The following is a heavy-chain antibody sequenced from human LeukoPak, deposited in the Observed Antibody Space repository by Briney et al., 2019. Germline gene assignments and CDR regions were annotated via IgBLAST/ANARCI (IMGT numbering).Heavy chain of an antibody. CDR3: ARVPLPSYGDSPGSYFDY. CDR1: GFTFSSYS. Sequence: GGSLRLSCAASGFTFSSYSMNWVRQAPGKGLEWVSYISSSSSTIYYADSVKGRFTISRDNAKSSLYLQMNSLRAEDTAVYYCARVPLPSYGDSPGSYFDYWGQGTLVTVSS. V-gene: IGHV3-48*01. J-gene: IGHJ4*02. D-gene: IGHD4-17*01. CDR2: ISSSSSTI.